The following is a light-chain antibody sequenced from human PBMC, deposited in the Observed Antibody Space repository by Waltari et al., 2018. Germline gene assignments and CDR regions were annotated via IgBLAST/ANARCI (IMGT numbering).Light chain of an antibody. J-gene: IGLJ1*01. CDR2: YDH. Sequence: QSVLTQPPSVSAAPRQSVTISCSGGRSNVGNNAGNWYQQLPGKAPTLLLYYDHLLSSGGPDRFSGSKAGTSASLAISGLQSEDEADYYCAAWDADLKAFVFGTGTEVTVL. CDR3: AAWDADLKAFV. CDR1: RSNVGNNA. V-gene: IGLV1-36*01.